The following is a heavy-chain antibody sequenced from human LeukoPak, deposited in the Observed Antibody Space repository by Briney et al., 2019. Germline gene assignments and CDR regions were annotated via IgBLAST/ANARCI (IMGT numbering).Heavy chain of an antibody. CDR2: ISGSGGST. V-gene: IGHV3-23*01. CDR3: AKGRPGYSSSWYRGGYYFDY. J-gene: IGHJ4*02. D-gene: IGHD6-13*01. Sequence: GGSLRLSCAASGFTFSSYAMSWVRQAPGKGLEWVSAISGSGGSTYYADSVKGRFTISRDNSKNTLYLQMNSLGAEDTAVYYCAKGRPGYSSSWYRGGYYFDYWGQGTLVTVSS. CDR1: GFTFSSYA.